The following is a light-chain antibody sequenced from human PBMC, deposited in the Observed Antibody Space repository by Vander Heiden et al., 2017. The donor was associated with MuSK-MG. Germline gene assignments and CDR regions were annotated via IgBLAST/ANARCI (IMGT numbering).Light chain of an antibody. J-gene: IGKJ1*01. V-gene: IGKV4-1*01. Sequence: DNVMNQSPDYMAVSLGVRSTINCKSSQTFLSSSNNKNYLSWYQQKPGQPPKLLIYWASTRESGVPDRFSGSGSGTDFTLTISSLQAEDVAVYYCQQYYSTPQTFGQGTKVEIK. CDR1: QTFLSSSNNKNY. CDR3: QQYYSTPQT. CDR2: WAS.